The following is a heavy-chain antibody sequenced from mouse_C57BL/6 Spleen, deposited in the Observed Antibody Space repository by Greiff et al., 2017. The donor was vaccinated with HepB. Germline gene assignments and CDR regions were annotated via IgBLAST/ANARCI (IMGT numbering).Heavy chain of an antibody. D-gene: IGHD1-1*01. CDR3: TKCIRYFDY. CDR1: GFTFSNYW. J-gene: IGHJ2*01. Sequence: EVQGVESGGGLVQPGGSMKLSCVASGFTFSNYWMNWVRQSPEKGLEWVAQIRLKSDNYATHYAESVKGRFTISRDDSKSSVYLQMNNLRAEDTGIYYCTKCIRYFDYWGQGTTLTVSS. CDR2: IRLKSDNYAT. V-gene: IGHV6-3*01.